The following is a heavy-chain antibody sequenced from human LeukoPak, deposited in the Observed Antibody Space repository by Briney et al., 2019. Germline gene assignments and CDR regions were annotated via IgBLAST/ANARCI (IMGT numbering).Heavy chain of an antibody. Sequence: SETLPLTCIVHGGPLNSPHYYWGWIRQPPGTGLEWLGPIYYSGTTYYNPSLKRPLTIPVDTSNNPFSPHLRPVPDADTAVHYWARSAFLVTAPGLYDFYSRGQGTLVAVSS. V-gene: IGHV4-39*07. D-gene: IGHD6-13*01. CDR2: IYYSGTT. CDR1: GGPLNSPHYY. CDR3: ARSAFLVTAPGLYDFYS. J-gene: IGHJ4*02.